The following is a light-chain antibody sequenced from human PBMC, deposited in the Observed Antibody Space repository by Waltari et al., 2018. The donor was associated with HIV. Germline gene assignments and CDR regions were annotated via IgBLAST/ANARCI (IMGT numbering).Light chain of an antibody. J-gene: IGLJ2*01. Sequence: SYVLTQPPSVSVAPGQTARITCGGNKIGSKSVHWYQQKTGQAPVLVVYDDSDRPSGIPERFSGSNSGNTATLTISRVEAGDEADYYCQVWDSSSDHVVFGGGTKLPVL. CDR2: DDS. CDR3: QVWDSSSDHVV. CDR1: KIGSKS. V-gene: IGLV3-21*02.